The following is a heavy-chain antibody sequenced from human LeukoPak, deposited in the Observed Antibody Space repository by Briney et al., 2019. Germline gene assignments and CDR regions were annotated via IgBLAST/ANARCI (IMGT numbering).Heavy chain of an antibody. D-gene: IGHD1-26*01. CDR3: AREWRPTGGRRYFDY. CDR1: GYTFTSYG. Sequence: GASVKVSCKASGYTFTSYGISWVRQAPGQGLEWMGGIIPIFGTANYAQKFQGRVTITADKSTSTAYMELSSLRSEDTAVYYCAREWRPTGGRRYFDYWGQGTLVTVSS. V-gene: IGHV1-69*06. J-gene: IGHJ4*02. CDR2: IIPIFGTA.